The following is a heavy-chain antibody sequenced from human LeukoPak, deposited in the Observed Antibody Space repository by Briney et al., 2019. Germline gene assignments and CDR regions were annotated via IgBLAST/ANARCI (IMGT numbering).Heavy chain of an antibody. D-gene: IGHD3-22*01. CDR3: ARVYYYDSSGGRYFDY. V-gene: IGHV3-21*01. CDR1: GFTFSSYS. J-gene: IGHJ4*02. CDR2: ISSSSSYI. Sequence: GGSLRLSCAASGFTFSSYSMNWVRQAPGKGLEWVSSISSSSSYIYYADSVKGRFTISRDNAKNSLYLQMNSLRAEDTAVYYRARVYYYDSSGGRYFDYWGQGTLVTVSS.